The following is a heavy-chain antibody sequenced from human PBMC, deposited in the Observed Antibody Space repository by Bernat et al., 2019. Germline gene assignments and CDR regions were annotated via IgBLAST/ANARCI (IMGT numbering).Heavy chain of an antibody. CDR2: IYYSGST. J-gene: IGHJ2*01. V-gene: IGHV4-59*01. CDR1: GGSISSYY. Sequence: QVQLQESGPGLVKPSETLSLTCTVSGGSISSYYWSWIRQPPGKGLEWIGYIYYSGSTNYNPSLKSRVTISVDTSKNQFSLKLSSVTAADTAVYYCARAKPVLRYFDWFSGDFDLWGRGTLVTVSS. CDR3: ARAKPVLRYFDWFSGDFDL. D-gene: IGHD3-9*01.